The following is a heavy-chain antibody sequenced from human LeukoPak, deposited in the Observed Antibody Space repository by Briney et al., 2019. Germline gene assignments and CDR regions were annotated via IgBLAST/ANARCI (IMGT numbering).Heavy chain of an antibody. D-gene: IGHD5-12*01. CDR3: ARDDYSGLNYAY. CDR2: IYNRVST. V-gene: IGHV4-31*03. J-gene: IGHJ4*02. CDR1: GGSISSGGYS. Sequence: SETLSLTCNVSGGSISSGGYSWSWIRQHPGKGLEWIGYIYNRVSTYYNPSLKSRVTMSVDTSKNQFSLELTSVTAADTAVYYCARDDYSGLNYAYWGQGTLVTVSS.